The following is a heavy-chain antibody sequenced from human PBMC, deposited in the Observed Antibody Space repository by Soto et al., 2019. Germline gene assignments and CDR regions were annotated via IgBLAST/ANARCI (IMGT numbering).Heavy chain of an antibody. CDR3: ARNGTYSSSLSQYSGMDV. Sequence: QVQLVQSGAEVKEPGSSVRVSCKASGGTFDNFIMNWVRQTPGRGLEWMGGIVPMLGTPTYAEKFKGRVTISATESTSTMYMEVTSLRSEDTAIDYCARNGTYSSSLSQYSGMDVWGQGTTVTVSS. D-gene: IGHD1-26*01. CDR2: IVPMLGTP. V-gene: IGHV1-69*01. CDR1: GGTFDNFI. J-gene: IGHJ6*02.